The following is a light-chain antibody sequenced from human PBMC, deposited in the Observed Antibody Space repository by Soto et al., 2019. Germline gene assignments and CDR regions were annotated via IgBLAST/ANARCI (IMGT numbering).Light chain of an antibody. V-gene: IGLV2-14*01. CDR2: EVT. CDR3: LSKTSSISYV. CDR1: SSDVGAYNY. Sequence: QSALTQPASVSGSPGQSITISCTGTSSDVGAYNYVSWYQQHPGKAPKLMIYEVTYRPSGVSDRFSSSRSGNTASLTISGLQAEDESDYYCLSKTSSISYVFGTGTKLTVL. J-gene: IGLJ1*01.